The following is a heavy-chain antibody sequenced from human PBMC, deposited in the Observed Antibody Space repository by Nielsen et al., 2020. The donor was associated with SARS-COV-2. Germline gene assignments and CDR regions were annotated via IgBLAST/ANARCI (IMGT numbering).Heavy chain of an antibody. J-gene: IGHJ6*02. CDR2: INTNTGNP. Sequence: ASVKVSCKASGYTFTSYDINWVRQAPGQGLEWMGWINTNTGNPTYAQGFTGRFVFSLDTSVSTAYLQISSLKAEDTAVYYCAKYYDILTGYYRGYYYYGMDVWGQGTTVTVSS. D-gene: IGHD3-9*01. CDR1: GYTFTSYD. V-gene: IGHV7-4-1*02. CDR3: AKYYDILTGYYRGYYYYGMDV.